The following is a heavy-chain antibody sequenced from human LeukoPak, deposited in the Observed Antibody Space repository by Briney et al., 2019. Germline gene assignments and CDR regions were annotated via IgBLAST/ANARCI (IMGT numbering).Heavy chain of an antibody. CDR2: IKQDGSEQ. Sequence: GGSLRLSCAASGFTFSDYYMSWIRQAPGKGLEWVANIKQDGSEQYYVDSVKGRFTISRDNAKNSLYLQMNSLRAEDTAVYYCARAEMAVDAFDIWGQGTMVTVSS. J-gene: IGHJ3*02. CDR3: ARAEMAVDAFDI. V-gene: IGHV3-7*04. D-gene: IGHD5-24*01. CDR1: GFTFSDYY.